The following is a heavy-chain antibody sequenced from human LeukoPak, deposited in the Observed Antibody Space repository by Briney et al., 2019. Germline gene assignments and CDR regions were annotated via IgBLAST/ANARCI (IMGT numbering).Heavy chain of an antibody. J-gene: IGHJ4*02. CDR1: GYSISSGYY. CDR3: ARGYYYDSSGYFN. CDR2: IYHSGST. D-gene: IGHD3-22*01. V-gene: IGHV4-38-2*02. Sequence: SETLSLTCTVSGYSISSGYYWGWIRQSPGKGLEWIGSIYHSGSTYYNPSLKSRVTISVDTSKNQFSLKLSSVTAADTAVYYCARGYYYDSSGYFNWGQGTLVTVSS.